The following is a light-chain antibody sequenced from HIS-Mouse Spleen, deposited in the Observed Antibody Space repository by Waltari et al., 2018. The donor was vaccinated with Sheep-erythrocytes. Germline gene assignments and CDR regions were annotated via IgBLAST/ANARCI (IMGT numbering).Light chain of an antibody. CDR3: QQYDNLLT. V-gene: IGKV1-33*01. CDR1: QDISNY. Sequence: TQSPSSLSASVGDRVTITCQESQDISNYLNWYQQKPGKAPKLLIYDASNLETGVPSRFSGSGSGTDFTFTISSLQPEDIATYYCQQYDNLLTFGGGTKVEIK. J-gene: IGKJ4*01. CDR2: DAS.